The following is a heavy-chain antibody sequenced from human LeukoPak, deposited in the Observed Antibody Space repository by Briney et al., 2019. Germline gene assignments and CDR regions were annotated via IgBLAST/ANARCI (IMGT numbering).Heavy chain of an antibody. CDR2: IKSKTDGGTT. CDR1: GFTFSSYA. J-gene: IGHJ4*02. D-gene: IGHD3-22*01. Sequence: GGSLRLSCAASGFTFSSYAMSWVRQAPGKGLEWVGRIKSKTDGGTTDYAAPVKGRFTISRDDSKNTLYLQMNSLKTEDTAVYYCTTADYYDSSGYYSWGQGTLVTVSS. CDR3: TTADYYDSSGYYS. V-gene: IGHV3-15*01.